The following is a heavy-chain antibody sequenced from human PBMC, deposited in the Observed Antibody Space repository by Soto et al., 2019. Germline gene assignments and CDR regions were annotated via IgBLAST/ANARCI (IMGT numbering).Heavy chain of an antibody. J-gene: IGHJ4*02. CDR1: GFTFSSYA. CDR3: ARDDSRYCSSTSCQGLFDY. V-gene: IGHV3-23*01. CDR2: ISGDGSNK. Sequence: GGSLRLSCAASGFTFSSYAMSWVRQAPGKGLEWLSAISGDGSNKYYADFVKGRFTISRDNSKNTLYLQMNSLRVEDTAVYYCARDDSRYCSSTSCQGLFDYWGQGTLVTVSS. D-gene: IGHD2-2*01.